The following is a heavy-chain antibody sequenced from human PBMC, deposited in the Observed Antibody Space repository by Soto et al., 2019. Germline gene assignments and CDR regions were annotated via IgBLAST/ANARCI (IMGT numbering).Heavy chain of an antibody. D-gene: IGHD3-10*01. J-gene: IGHJ6*02. CDR3: ARDYYGAGSQYYYYGMEV. Sequence: PSETLSHTCTVSGDSITSGGYYWSWLRQPPGKGLEWIGYIYHSGGASYNPSLRGRAVISIDTSKNQFSLRLNAVTAADTATYYCARDYYGAGSQYYYYGMEVWGQGTTVTVSS. CDR1: GDSITSGGYY. V-gene: IGHV4-31*03. CDR2: IYHSGGA.